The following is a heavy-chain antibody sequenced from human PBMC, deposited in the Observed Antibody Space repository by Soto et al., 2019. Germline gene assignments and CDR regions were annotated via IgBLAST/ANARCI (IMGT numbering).Heavy chain of an antibody. CDR2: IYSGGST. V-gene: IGHV3-66*01. D-gene: IGHD4-17*01. Sequence: EVQLVESGGGLVQPGGSLRLSCAASGFTVSSNYMSWVRQAPGKGLEWGSVIYSGGSTYYADSVKGRFTISRDNSKNTLYLQMNSLRAEDTAVYYCARDYGDYRGSDYWGQGTLVTVSS. CDR1: GFTVSSNY. J-gene: IGHJ4*02. CDR3: ARDYGDYRGSDY.